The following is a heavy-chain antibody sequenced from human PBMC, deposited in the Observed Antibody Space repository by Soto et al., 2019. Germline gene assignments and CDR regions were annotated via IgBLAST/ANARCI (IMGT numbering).Heavy chain of an antibody. CDR1: GFTVSSNY. J-gene: IGHJ4*02. V-gene: IGHV3-66*01. D-gene: IGHD3-9*01. CDR2: IYSGGST. CDR3: ARENHYDILTGFDY. Sequence: PGGSLRLSCAASGFTVSSNYMSWVRQAPGKGLEWVSVIYSGGSTYYADSVKGRFTISRDNSKNTLYLQMNSLRAEDTAVYYCARENHYDILTGFDYWGQGTLVTVSS.